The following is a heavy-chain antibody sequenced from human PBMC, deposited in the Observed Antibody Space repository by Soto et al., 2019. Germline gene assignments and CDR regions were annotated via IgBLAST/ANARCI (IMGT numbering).Heavy chain of an antibody. V-gene: IGHV3-9*01. Sequence: EVHLVESGGGLVQPGRSLRLSCVASGFAFEDDAMHWVRQAPGKGLEWVAGINWKSSNIGYGDSVKGRFTISRDNAKKSLFLQLNSLRPEDTAFYYCAKDRGNFWSGYLDSWGQGTLVTVSS. D-gene: IGHD3-3*01. CDR3: AKDRGNFWSGYLDS. J-gene: IGHJ1*01. CDR1: GFAFEDDA. CDR2: INWKSSNI.